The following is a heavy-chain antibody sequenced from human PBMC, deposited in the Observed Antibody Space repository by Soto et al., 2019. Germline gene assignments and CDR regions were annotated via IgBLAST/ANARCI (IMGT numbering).Heavy chain of an antibody. CDR2: ISGGGVAT. J-gene: IGHJ4*02. CDR3: AKGRESSGSYRPFDY. D-gene: IGHD3-22*01. V-gene: IGHV3-23*01. Sequence: EVQVLESGGGLGQPGGSLRLSCAASGFTFSSYAMSGVRQAPGKGLEWVSAISGGGVATNYADSVKGRFTISRDNSKNTLYLQMNSLRAEDTAVYYCAKGRESSGSYRPFDYWGQGPLVTVSS. CDR1: GFTFSSYA.